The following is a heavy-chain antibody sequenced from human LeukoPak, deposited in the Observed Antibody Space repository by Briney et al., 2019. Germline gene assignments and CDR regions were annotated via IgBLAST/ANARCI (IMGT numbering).Heavy chain of an antibody. CDR3: ASGPHVGVVVAGLRDI. J-gene: IGHJ3*02. V-gene: IGHV4-4*02. CDR1: GGSISSNNW. CDR2: IYHSGST. D-gene: IGHD2-15*01. Sequence: MSSETLSLTCAVSGGSISSNNWWGWVRQPPGQGLEWIGEIYHSGSTNYNPSLKSRVTISVDTSKNQFSLKLSSVTAADTAVYYCASGPHVGVVVAGLRDIWGQGTMVTVSS.